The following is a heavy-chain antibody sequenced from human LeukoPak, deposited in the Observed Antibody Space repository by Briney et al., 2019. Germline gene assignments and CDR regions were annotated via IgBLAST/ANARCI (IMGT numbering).Heavy chain of an antibody. CDR3: AREALWFGERGGPIDY. V-gene: IGHV4-34*01. J-gene: IGHJ4*02. Sequence: SETLSLTCTVSGDSISSYYWSWIRQPPGKGLEWIGEINHSGSTNYNPSLKSRVTVSVDTSKNQFSLKLSSVTAADTAVYYCAREALWFGERGGPIDYWGQGTLVTVSS. CDR1: GDSISSYY. CDR2: INHSGST. D-gene: IGHD3-10*01.